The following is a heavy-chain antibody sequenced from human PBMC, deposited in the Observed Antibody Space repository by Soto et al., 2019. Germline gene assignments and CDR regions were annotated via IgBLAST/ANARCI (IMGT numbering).Heavy chain of an antibody. V-gene: IGHV3-7*01. CDR3: ARVVYSGYEDYFDY. J-gene: IGHJ4*02. Sequence: GGSLRLSCAASGFTFSSYWMSWVRQAPGKGLEWVANIKQDGREKYYVDSVKGRFTISRDNAKNSLYLQMNSLRAEDTAVYYCARVVYSGYEDYFDYWGQGTLVTVSS. D-gene: IGHD5-12*01. CDR1: GFTFSSYW. CDR2: IKQDGREK.